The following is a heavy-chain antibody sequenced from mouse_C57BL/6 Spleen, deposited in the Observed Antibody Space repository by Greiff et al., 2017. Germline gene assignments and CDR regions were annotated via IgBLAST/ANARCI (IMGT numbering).Heavy chain of an antibody. CDR3: TVSHGGYYLRFAY. CDR1: GYTFTDYE. CDR2: IDPENGGT. Sequence: QVQLQLSGAELVRPGASVTLSCKASGYTFTDYEMHWVKQTPGHGLEWIGDIDPENGGTAYNQKFKGKAKLTADKSSSTAYMELRSLTSEDSAVYYCTVSHGGYYLRFAYWGQGTLVTVSA. V-gene: IGHV1-15*01. J-gene: IGHJ3*01. D-gene: IGHD2-3*01.